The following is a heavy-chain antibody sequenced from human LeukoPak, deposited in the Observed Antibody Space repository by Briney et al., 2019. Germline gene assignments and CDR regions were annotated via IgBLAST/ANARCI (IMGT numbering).Heavy chain of an antibody. V-gene: IGHV3-64D*06. CDR2: ISSNGGST. D-gene: IGHD6-13*01. CDR3: VKSEQQLGPFDY. CDR1: GFTFSSYA. Sequence: GGSLRLSWSASGFTFSSYAMHWVRQAPGKGLEYVSAISSNGGSTYYADSVKGRFTISRDNSKNTLYLQMSSLRVEDTAVYYCVKSEQQLGPFDYWGQGTLVTVSS. J-gene: IGHJ4*02.